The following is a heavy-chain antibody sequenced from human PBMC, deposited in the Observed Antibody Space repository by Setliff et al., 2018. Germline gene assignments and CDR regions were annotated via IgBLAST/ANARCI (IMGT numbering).Heavy chain of an antibody. CDR3: ARGSGFLYMVD. Sequence: PSETLSLTCTVSGGSVGTDYNYWSWIRQPAGKGLEWIEHIYTTWSSKYNPSLESRVTISLDASKYQFSLKMTSVTAADTSVYYCARGSGFLYMVDWGKGTMVTVSS. J-gene: IGHJ6*03. CDR1: GGSVGTDYNY. CDR2: IYTTWSS. D-gene: IGHD2-15*01. V-gene: IGHV4-61*09.